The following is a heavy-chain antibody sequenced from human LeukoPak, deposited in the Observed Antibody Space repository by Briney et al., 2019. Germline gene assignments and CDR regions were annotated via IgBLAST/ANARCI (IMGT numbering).Heavy chain of an antibody. CDR2: ISHSATT. J-gene: IGHJ4*02. CDR1: GYSISSGYY. D-gene: IGHD3-10*01. V-gene: IGHV4-38-2*01. CDR3: ATFYGSGSRYFAY. Sequence: SETLSLTCAVSGYSISSGYYWGWIRQPPRKGLEWIGGISHSATTYHNPSLKSRVTISIDTSKDQFSLKSSSVTAADTAVYYCATFYGSGSRYFAYWGQGALVTVSS.